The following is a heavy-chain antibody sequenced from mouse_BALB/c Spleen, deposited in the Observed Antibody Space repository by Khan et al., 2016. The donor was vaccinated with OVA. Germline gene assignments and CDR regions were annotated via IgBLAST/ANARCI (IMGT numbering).Heavy chain of an antibody. CDR1: GYTFTNYT. CDR2: INPSNGYT. CDR3: VRDGAYHRSDGRFAY. D-gene: IGHD2-14*01. Sequence: VQLQQSGAELARPGASVKMSCKASGYTFTNYTIHWIKKRPGQGLEWIGYINPSNGYTNYNQKFKDKATLTTDKSSTTAYLQLSSLTSDDSAVYNCVRDGAYHRSDGRFAYWGQGTLVTVSA. J-gene: IGHJ3*01. V-gene: IGHV1-4*01.